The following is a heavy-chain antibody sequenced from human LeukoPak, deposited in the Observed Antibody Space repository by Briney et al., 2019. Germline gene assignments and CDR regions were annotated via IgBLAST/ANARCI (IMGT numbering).Heavy chain of an antibody. CDR2: IYYSGST. V-gene: IGHV4-30-4*08. J-gene: IGHJ4*02. Sequence: SQTLSLTCTVSGGSISSGGYYWSWIRQHPGKGLEWIGYIYYSGSTDYNPSLKSRLTISVDTSKNQFSLKLSSVTAADTAVYYCARDSSGYYSYWGQGTLVTVSS. D-gene: IGHD3-22*01. CDR1: GGSISSGGYY. CDR3: ARDSSGYYSY.